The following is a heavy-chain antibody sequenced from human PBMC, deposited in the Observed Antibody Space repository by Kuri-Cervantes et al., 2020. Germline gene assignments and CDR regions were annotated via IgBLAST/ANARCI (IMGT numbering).Heavy chain of an antibody. CDR3: ARGKSTVTYIDY. J-gene: IGHJ4*02. D-gene: IGHD4-17*01. CDR2: MNPNSGNT. Sequence: ASVKGSCKASGYTFTSYDINWVRRATGQGLEWMGWMNPNSGNTGYAQKFQGRVTMTRNTSISTAHMELSSLRSDDTAVYYCARGKSTVTYIDYWGQGTLVTVSS. V-gene: IGHV1-8*01. CDR1: GYTFTSYD.